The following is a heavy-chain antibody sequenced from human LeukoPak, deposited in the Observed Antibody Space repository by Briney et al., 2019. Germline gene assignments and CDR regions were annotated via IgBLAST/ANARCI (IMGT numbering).Heavy chain of an antibody. Sequence: ASVKVSCKASGYTFTGYYMHWVRQAPGQGLEWMGWINPNSGGTNYAQKFQGRVTMTRDTSISTAYMELSRLRSDDTAVYYCAREAVAGDWNYYYMDVWGKGTTVTVSS. V-gene: IGHV1-2*02. D-gene: IGHD2-15*01. CDR1: GYTFTGYY. CDR3: AREAVAGDWNYYYMDV. J-gene: IGHJ6*03. CDR2: INPNSGGT.